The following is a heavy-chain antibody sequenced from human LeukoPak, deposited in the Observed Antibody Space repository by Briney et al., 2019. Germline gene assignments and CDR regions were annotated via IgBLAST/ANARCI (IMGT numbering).Heavy chain of an antibody. Sequence: PSETLSLTCTVSGGSISSSSYYWGWIRQPPGKGLEWIGSIYYSGSTYYNPSLKSRVTISVDTSKNQFSLKLSSVTAADTAVYYCARGARGVNDAFDIWGQGTMVTVSS. CDR2: IYYSGST. CDR1: GGSISSSSYY. J-gene: IGHJ3*02. V-gene: IGHV4-39*01. CDR3: ARGARGVNDAFDI. D-gene: IGHD3-10*01.